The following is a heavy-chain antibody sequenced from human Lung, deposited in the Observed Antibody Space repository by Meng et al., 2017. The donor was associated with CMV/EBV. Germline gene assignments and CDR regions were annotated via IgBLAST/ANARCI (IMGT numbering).Heavy chain of an antibody. V-gene: IGHV3-48*03. CDR3: ARSAMDYNPYFDY. Sequence: SCAASGFTFSSYEMNWVRQAPGKGLEWVSYISNSGITTYYADSVKGRFTISRDNVKNSLFLQINSLRAEDTAVYYCARSAMDYNPYFDYWGQGALVTVSS. CDR1: GFTFSSYE. CDR2: ISNSGITT. J-gene: IGHJ4*02. D-gene: IGHD1-1*01.